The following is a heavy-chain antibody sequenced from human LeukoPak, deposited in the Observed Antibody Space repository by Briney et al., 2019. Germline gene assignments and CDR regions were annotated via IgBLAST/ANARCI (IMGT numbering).Heavy chain of an antibody. V-gene: IGHV4-39*01. J-gene: IGHJ5*02. Sequence: PSETLSLTCTVSGDSISSTDYYWYWIRQPPGKALEWIGDINYRGGTYYKSSLKSRVTMSLDTSKNQLYLRLNSVTAADTGVYYCARHIRANNWFDPWGQGTLVTVSS. CDR3: ARHIRANNWFDP. D-gene: IGHD1-14*01. CDR2: INYRGGT. CDR1: GDSISSTDYY.